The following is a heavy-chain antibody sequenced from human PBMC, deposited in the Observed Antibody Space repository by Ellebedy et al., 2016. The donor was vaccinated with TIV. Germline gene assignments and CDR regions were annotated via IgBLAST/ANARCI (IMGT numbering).Heavy chain of an antibody. V-gene: IGHV3-23*01. CDR3: TKDHPEGGIRRSDY. CDR1: GFTFSTYV. J-gene: IGHJ4*02. D-gene: IGHD3-16*02. CDR2: ISPSGDST. Sequence: PGGSLRLSCAASGFTFSTYVMTWVRQAPGMRLEWVSTISPSGDSTYYADSVRGRFTISSDNSKDTLYIQMHSLRADDTAVYYCTKDHPEGGIRRSDYWGQGTLVTVSS.